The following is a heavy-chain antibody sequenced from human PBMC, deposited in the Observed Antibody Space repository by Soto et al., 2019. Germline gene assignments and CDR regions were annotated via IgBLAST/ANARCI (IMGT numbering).Heavy chain of an antibody. CDR3: ARYVCDGGYRLIYYYYFGMDV. D-gene: IGHD4-17*01. Sequence: ASVKVSCKASGYAFSSYAMHWVRQAPGQRLEWMGWINIGSGNTEYSQNFQDRITITRDTSASTVYMELSSLRSEDTAVYYCARYVCDGGYRLIYYYYFGMDVWGQGSTVTVSS. CDR2: INIGSGNT. J-gene: IGHJ6*02. V-gene: IGHV1-3*04. CDR1: GYAFSSYA.